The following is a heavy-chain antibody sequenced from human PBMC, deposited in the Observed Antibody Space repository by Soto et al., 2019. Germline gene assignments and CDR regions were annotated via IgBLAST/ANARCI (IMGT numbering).Heavy chain of an antibody. V-gene: IGHV4-59*08. Sequence: SETLSLTCTFCGSAISRYYSRWLRQPPGKGLEWIGYIYYSGSTNYNPSLKSRVTISVDTSKNQFSLKLSSVTAADTAVYYCARHYSSGWYYFDYWGQGTQVTVSS. D-gene: IGHD6-19*01. CDR3: ARHYSSGWYYFDY. J-gene: IGHJ4*02. CDR1: GSAISRYY. CDR2: IYYSGST.